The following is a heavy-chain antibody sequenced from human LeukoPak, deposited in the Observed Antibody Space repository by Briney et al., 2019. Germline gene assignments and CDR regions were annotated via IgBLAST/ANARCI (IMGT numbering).Heavy chain of an antibody. Sequence: PSQTLSLTCTVSGGSISSGDYYWSWIRQPPGKGLGWIGYIYYSGSTYYNPSLKSRVTISVDTSKNQFSLKLSSVTAADTAVYYCARARGSWYSPLDYWGQGTLVTVSS. D-gene: IGHD6-13*01. CDR1: GGSISSGDYY. V-gene: IGHV4-30-4*01. CDR2: IYYSGST. J-gene: IGHJ4*02. CDR3: ARARGSWYSPLDY.